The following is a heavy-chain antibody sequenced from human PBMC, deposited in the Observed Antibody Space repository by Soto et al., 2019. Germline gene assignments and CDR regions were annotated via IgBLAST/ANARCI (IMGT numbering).Heavy chain of an antibody. CDR1: GFTFSNYG. CDR3: ARAAAGNSPFDY. D-gene: IGHD6-13*01. J-gene: IGHJ4*02. CDR2: IWYDGSNK. V-gene: IGHV3-33*01. Sequence: QVQLVESGGGVVQPGRSLRLSCAASGFTFSNYGMHWVRQAPGKGLEWVAVIWYDGSNKYYADSVKGRITISRDNSKNTLYLQMDSMRAEDTAVYYCARAAAGNSPFDYWGQGTLVTVSS.